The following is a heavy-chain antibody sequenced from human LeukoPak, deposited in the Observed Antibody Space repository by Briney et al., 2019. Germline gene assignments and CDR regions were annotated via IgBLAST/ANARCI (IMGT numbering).Heavy chain of an antibody. CDR2: ISAYNGNT. V-gene: IGHV1-18*01. J-gene: IGHJ6*02. Sequence: ASVKVSFKASGYTFTSYGISWVRQAPGQGLEWMGWISAYNGNTNYAQKLQGRVTMTTDTSTSTAYMELRSRRSDDTAVYYCAREYSRYGMDVWGQGTTVTVSS. D-gene: IGHD2-21*01. CDR1: GYTFTSYG. CDR3: AREYSRYGMDV.